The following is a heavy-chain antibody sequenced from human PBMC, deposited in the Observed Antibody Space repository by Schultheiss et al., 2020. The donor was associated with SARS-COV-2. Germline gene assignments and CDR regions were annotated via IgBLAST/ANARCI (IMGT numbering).Heavy chain of an antibody. D-gene: IGHD3-3*01. Sequence: SETLSLTCTVSGGSISSGGYYWSWIRQPPGKGLEWIGYIYYSGSTYYNPSLKSRVTISVDTSKNQFSLKLSSVTAADTAVYYCARGSYDFWSSYYYYYMDVWGKGTTVTVSS. V-gene: IGHV4-61*08. CDR3: ARGSYDFWSSYYYYYMDV. J-gene: IGHJ6*03. CDR1: GGSISSGGYY. CDR2: IYYSGST.